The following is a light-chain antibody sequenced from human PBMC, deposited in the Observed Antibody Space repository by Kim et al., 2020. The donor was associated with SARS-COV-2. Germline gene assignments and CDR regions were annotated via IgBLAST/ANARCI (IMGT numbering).Light chain of an antibody. CDR2: TQN. CDR1: SLRDYY. Sequence: SSELTQDPAVSVALGQTVRITCQGASLRDYYTSWYQQKPGQPPLLVIYTQNNRPSGVPDRFSGSRLGTTSSLTITGARAEDEADYYCCSRDSSGTYWVFGGGTKLTVL. V-gene: IGLV3-19*01. CDR3: CSRDSSGTYWV. J-gene: IGLJ3*02.